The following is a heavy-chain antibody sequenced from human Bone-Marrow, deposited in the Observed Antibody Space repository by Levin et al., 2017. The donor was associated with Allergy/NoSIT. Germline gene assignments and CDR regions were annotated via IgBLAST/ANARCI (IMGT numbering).Heavy chain of an antibody. CDR2: ISYDGSNK. CDR3: ATLWGNSHPTNYFDY. J-gene: IGHJ4*02. Sequence: QPGGSLRLSCAASGFTFSSYAMHWVRQAPGKGLEWVAVISYDGSNKYYADSVKGRFTISRDNSKNTLYLQMNSLRAEDTAVYYCATLWGNSHPTNYFDYWGQGTLVTVSS. V-gene: IGHV3-30*04. D-gene: IGHD3-10*01. CDR1: GFTFSSYA.